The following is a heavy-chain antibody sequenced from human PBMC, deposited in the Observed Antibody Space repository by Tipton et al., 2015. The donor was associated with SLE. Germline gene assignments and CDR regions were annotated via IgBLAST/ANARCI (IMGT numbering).Heavy chain of an antibody. Sequence: LRLSCPVSGGSISSSSYYWGWIRQPPGKGLEWIGRIYYSGSTYYNPSLKSRVTISVDTSKSQFSLKLSSVTAADTAVYYCARHVSPDGAPSYFDYWGQGTLVTVSS. J-gene: IGHJ4*02. CDR1: GGSISSSSYY. D-gene: IGHD1-26*01. CDR2: IYYSGST. CDR3: ARHVSPDGAPSYFDY. V-gene: IGHV4-39*07.